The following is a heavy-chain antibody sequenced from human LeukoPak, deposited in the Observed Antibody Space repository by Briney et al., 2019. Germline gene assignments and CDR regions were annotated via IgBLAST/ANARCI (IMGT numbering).Heavy chain of an antibody. CDR3: ARVRGYYDSSALFDY. CDR2: INPNSGGT. CDR1: GYTFTGYY. D-gene: IGHD3-22*01. V-gene: IGHV1-2*02. J-gene: IGHJ4*02. Sequence: ASVKVSCKASGYTFTGYYMHWVRQAPGQGLEWMGWINPNSGGTNYAQKFQGRVTMTRDTSISTAYMELSRLRSDDTAVYYCARVRGYYDSSALFDYWGQGTLVTVSS.